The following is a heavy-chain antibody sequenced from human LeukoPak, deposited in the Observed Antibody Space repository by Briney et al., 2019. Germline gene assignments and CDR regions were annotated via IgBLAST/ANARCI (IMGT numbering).Heavy chain of an antibody. CDR3: ASGLILAAAGILS. Sequence: GGSLRLSCAASGFTFSSYGMHGVRQAPGKGLEWVAVIWYDGSNKYYADSVKGRFTISRDNSKNTLYLQMNSLRAEDTAVYYCASGLILAAAGILSWGQGTLVTVSS. J-gene: IGHJ5*02. V-gene: IGHV3-33*01. D-gene: IGHD6-13*01. CDR2: IWYDGSNK. CDR1: GFTFSSYG.